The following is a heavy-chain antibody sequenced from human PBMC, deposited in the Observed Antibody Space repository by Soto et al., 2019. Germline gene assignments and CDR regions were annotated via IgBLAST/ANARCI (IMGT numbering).Heavy chain of an antibody. J-gene: IGHJ6*02. CDR1: GGSISSSSYY. CDR3: AAGRITMVRGVIEYYYGMDV. V-gene: IGHV4-39*01. CDR2: IYYSGST. Sequence: PSETLSLTCTVSGGSISSSSYYWGWIRQPPGKGLEWIGSIYYSGSTYYNPSLKSRVTISVDTSKNQFSLKLSSVTAADTAVYYCAAGRITMVRGVIEYYYGMDVWGQGTTVTVSS. D-gene: IGHD3-10*01.